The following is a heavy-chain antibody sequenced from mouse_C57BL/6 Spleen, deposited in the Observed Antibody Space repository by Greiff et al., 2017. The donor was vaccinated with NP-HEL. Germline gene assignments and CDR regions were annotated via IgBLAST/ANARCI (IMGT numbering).Heavy chain of an antibody. CDR1: GYTFTSYD. V-gene: IGHV1-85*01. J-gene: IGHJ1*03. Sequence: QVHVKQSGPELVKPGASVKLSCKASGYTFTSYDINWVKQRPGQGLEWIGWLYPRDGSTKYNEKFKGKATLTVDTSSSTAYMELHSLTSEDSAVYFCARGSGYYYGSSPYWYFDVWGTGTTVTVSS. D-gene: IGHD1-1*01. CDR2: LYPRDGST. CDR3: ARGSGYYYGSSPYWYFDV.